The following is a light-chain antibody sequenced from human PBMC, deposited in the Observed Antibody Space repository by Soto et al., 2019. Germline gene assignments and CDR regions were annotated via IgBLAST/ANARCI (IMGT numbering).Light chain of an antibody. CDR2: DAS. CDR1: QSVSSH. Sequence: EIVLTQSPGTLALSPGERATLSCRASQSVSSHLAWYQQKPGQAPRLLIYDASNRATGIPVRFSGSGSGTDFTLTISSLEPEDFAVYHCVQRTNWPWTCGQGSKVEIK. J-gene: IGKJ1*01. CDR3: VQRTNWPWT. V-gene: IGKV3-11*01.